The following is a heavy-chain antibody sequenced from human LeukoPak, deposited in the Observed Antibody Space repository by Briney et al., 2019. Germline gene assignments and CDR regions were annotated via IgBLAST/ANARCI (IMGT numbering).Heavy chain of an antibody. D-gene: IGHD2-21*02. CDR1: GGSISSYY. CDR3: ARGVVVTVFVDY. J-gene: IGHJ4*02. V-gene: IGHV4-59*01. CDR2: IYYSGST. Sequence: SETLSLTCTVSGGSISSYYWSWIRQPPGKGLEWIGYIYYSGSTNYNPSLKSRVTISVDTSKNQFSLKLSSVTAADTAVYYCARGVVVTVFVDYWGQGTLVTVSS.